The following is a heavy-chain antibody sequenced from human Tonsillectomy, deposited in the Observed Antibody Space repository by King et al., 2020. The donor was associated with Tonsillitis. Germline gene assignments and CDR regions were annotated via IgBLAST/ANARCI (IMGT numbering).Heavy chain of an antibody. D-gene: IGHD3-9*01. V-gene: IGHV4-59*01. Sequence: VQLQESGPGLVKPSETLSLTCTVSGGSISSYYWSWIRQPPGKGLEWIGYIYYSGCTNYNPSLKSRVTISVDTSKNQFSLKLSSVTAADTAVYYCASPYPVLKYWGQGTLVTVSS. CDR1: GGSISSYY. CDR2: IYYSGCT. J-gene: IGHJ4*02. CDR3: ASPYPVLKY.